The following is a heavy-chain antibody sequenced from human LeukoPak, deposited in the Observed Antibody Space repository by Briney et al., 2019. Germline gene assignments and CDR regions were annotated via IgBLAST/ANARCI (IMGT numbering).Heavy chain of an antibody. D-gene: IGHD5-18*01. CDR3: AKVAAPYVDTARLDY. V-gene: IGHV3-23*01. CDR2: ISGSGGST. CDR1: GFTFRSYA. J-gene: IGHJ4*02. Sequence: GGSLRLSCADSGFTFRSYAMSWVRQAPGKGLEWVSAISGSGGSTYYADSVKGRFTISRDNSKNTLYLQMNSLRAEDTAVYYYAKVAAPYVDTARLDYWGQGTLVTVSS.